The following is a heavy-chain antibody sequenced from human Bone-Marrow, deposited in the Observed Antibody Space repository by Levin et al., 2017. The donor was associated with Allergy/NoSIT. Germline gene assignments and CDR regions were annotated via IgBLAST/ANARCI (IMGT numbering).Heavy chain of an antibody. CDR2: ISSSSSYI. D-gene: IGHD4-17*01. CDR3: ARDSPFSYGDPRDYYYGMDV. V-gene: IGHV3-21*01. CDR1: GFTFSSYS. Sequence: GESLKISCAASGFTFSSYSMNWVRQAPGKGLEWVSSISSSSSYIYYADSVKGRFTISRDNAKNSLYLQMNSLRAEDTAVYYCARDSPFSYGDPRDYYYGMDVWGQGTTVTVSS. J-gene: IGHJ6*02.